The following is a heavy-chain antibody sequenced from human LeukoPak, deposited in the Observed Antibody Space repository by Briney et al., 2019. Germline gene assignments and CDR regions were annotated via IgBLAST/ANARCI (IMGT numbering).Heavy chain of an antibody. CDR1: GGTFSSYA. Sequence: GASVKDSCKASGGTFSSYAISWVRQAPGQGLEWMGGIIPIFGTANYAQKFQGRVTITTDESTSTAYMELSSLRSEDTAVYYCASSRDGYNDAFDIWGQGTMVTVSS. CDR3: ASSRDGYNDAFDI. V-gene: IGHV1-69*05. D-gene: IGHD5-24*01. CDR2: IIPIFGTA. J-gene: IGHJ3*02.